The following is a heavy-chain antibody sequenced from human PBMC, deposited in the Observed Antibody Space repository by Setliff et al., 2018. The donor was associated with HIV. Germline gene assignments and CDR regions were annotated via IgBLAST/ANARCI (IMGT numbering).Heavy chain of an antibody. J-gene: IGHJ4*02. CDR3: ARGMDYYDTSGYYQYYFDY. D-gene: IGHD3-22*01. CDR2: INPNSGGT. CDR1: GYTFTGYY. Sequence: ASVKVSYKASGYTFTGYYMHWVRQAPGQGLEWMGWINPNSGGTTYAQKFQGRVTMTRDTSISTAYMEVSRLRSDDTAVYYCARGMDYYDTSGYYQYYFDYWGQGTVVTVSS. V-gene: IGHV1-2*02.